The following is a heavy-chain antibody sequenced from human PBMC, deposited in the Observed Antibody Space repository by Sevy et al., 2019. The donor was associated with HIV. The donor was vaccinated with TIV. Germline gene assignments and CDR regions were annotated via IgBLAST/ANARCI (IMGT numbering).Heavy chain of an antibody. Sequence: GGSLRLSGIASGFSFRSYWMTWVRQAPGKGLEWVANIYQDGSEKYYVDSVKGRFTISRDNTKNSLYLQMNSLRAEDTAVYYCAREGSYGDYRLPYYYGMDVWGQGTTVTVSS. CDR2: IYQDGSEK. D-gene: IGHD4-17*01. CDR1: GFSFRSYW. V-gene: IGHV3-7*01. J-gene: IGHJ6*02. CDR3: AREGSYGDYRLPYYYGMDV.